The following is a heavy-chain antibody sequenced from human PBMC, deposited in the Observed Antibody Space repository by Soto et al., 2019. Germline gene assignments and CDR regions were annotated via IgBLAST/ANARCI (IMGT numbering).Heavy chain of an antibody. V-gene: IGHV4-30-4*02. J-gene: IGHJ5*02. D-gene: IGHD3-10*01. CDR3: ARVGSYDSGSIGWFDP. CDR1: GGSISIGNYY. CDR2: IYYSGTT. Sequence: SDTLSLTCTVSGGSISIGNYYWTWIRQPPGKGLEWIGYIYYSGTTYYNPPLKSRITISIDTSKNQFSLNLTSVTAADTAVYYCARVGSYDSGSIGWFDPWGQGTLVTVSS.